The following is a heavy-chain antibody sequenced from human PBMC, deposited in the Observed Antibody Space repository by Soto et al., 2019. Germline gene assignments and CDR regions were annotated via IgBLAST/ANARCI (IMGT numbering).Heavy chain of an antibody. D-gene: IGHD1-1*01. CDR3: AAARTPGGAFDI. CDR2: IVVGSGNT. Sequence: QMQLVQSGPEVKKPGTSVKVSCKASGFTFTSSAVQWVRQARGQRLEWIGWIVVGSGNTNYAQKFQERVTITRDMSTSTAYMELSSLRSEDTAVYYCAAARTPGGAFDIWGQGTMVTVSS. J-gene: IGHJ3*02. V-gene: IGHV1-58*01. CDR1: GFTFTSSA.